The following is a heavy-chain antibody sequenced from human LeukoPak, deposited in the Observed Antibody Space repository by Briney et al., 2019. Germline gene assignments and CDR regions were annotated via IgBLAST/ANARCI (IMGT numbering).Heavy chain of an antibody. V-gene: IGHV3-23*01. CDR1: GFTFSSYA. J-gene: IGHJ4*02. D-gene: IGHD3-16*01. Sequence: PGGSLRLSCAASGFTFSSYAMSWVRQAPGKGLEWVSAISGSGGSTYYADSVKGRFTISRDNSKNTPYLQMNSLRAEDTALYYCAKDKGDGYYFDYWGQGTLVTVSS. CDR2: ISGSGGST. CDR3: AKDKGDGYYFDY.